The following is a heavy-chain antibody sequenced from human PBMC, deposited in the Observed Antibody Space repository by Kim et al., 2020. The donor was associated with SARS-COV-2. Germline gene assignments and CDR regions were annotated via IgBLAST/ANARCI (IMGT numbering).Heavy chain of an antibody. CDR3: SSLWGGDY. V-gene: IGHV3-7*01. J-gene: IGHJ4*02. CDR1: GFSISSIW. D-gene: IGHD3-10*01. Sequence: GGSLRLSCAVSGFSISSIWMAWVRQAPGKGLEWVANIKEDGSEKYYVDSVKGRFTISRDNAKNSLYLQMSSLRPDDTAVYYCSSLWGGDYWGQGTLVTVSS. CDR2: IKEDGSEK.